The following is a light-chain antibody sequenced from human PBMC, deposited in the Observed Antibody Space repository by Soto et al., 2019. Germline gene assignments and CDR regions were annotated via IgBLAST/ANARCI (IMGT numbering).Light chain of an antibody. Sequence: EIGLTHSPATLSVSPWAIATLSCRASQSVSSYLPWYQHKPGQAPTLLIYDASNRATGILARFSGSGSGTAFTLTTSNLEPEDFAIYYCQQRSNWPPITLGQGTRLEIK. CDR2: DAS. CDR1: QSVSSY. J-gene: IGKJ5*01. CDR3: QQRSNWPPIT. V-gene: IGKV3-11*01.